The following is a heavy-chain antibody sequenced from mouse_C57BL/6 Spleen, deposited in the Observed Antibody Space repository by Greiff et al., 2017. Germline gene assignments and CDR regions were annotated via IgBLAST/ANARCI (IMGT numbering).Heavy chain of an antibody. D-gene: IGHD2-1*01. CDR1: GFTFSDYG. CDR2: ISSGSSTI. J-gene: IGHJ3*01. V-gene: IGHV5-17*01. Sequence: EVQVVESGGGLVKPGGSLKLSCAASGFTFSDYGMHWVRQAPEQGLEWVAYISSGSSTIYYADTVKGRFTISRDNAKNTLFLQMTSLRSEDTALXYCARDGNYAWFAYWGQGTLVTVSA. CDR3: ARDGNYAWFAY.